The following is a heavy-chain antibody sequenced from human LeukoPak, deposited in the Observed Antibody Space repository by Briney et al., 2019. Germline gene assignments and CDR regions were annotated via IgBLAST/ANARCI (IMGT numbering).Heavy chain of an antibody. Sequence: ASVKVSCMASGYTFTSYYMHWVRQAPGQGLEWMGIINPSGGSTSYAQKFQGRVTMTRDTSTSTVYMELSSLRSEDTAVYYCARGAYYYDSTGAFDIWGQGTMVTVSS. D-gene: IGHD3-22*01. CDR3: ARGAYYYDSTGAFDI. J-gene: IGHJ3*02. CDR1: GYTFTSYY. V-gene: IGHV1-46*01. CDR2: INPSGGST.